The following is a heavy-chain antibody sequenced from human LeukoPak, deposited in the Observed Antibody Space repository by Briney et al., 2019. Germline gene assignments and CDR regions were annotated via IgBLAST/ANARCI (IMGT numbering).Heavy chain of an antibody. J-gene: IGHJ4*02. V-gene: IGHV4-39*01. D-gene: IGHD6-13*01. Sequence: PSETLSLTCNVSGGSVSSSNHHWAWIRQSPGMGLEWVGTLFSTGRTPQNPDPSLKGRVTLSVDTSRNQCSLQLGSLTAADPAIFYCPSIPGSRPSWYHFDNWGKGTLVTVSS. CDR2: LFSTGRT. CDR1: GGSVSSSNHH. CDR3: PSIPGSRPSWYHFDN.